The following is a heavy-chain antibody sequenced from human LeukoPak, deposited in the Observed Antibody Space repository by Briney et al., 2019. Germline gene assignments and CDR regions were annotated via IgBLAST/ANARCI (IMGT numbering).Heavy chain of an antibody. J-gene: IGHJ6*03. V-gene: IGHV3-74*01. CDR1: GFTFSSYW. D-gene: IGHD3-3*01. CDR3: ARVGRLLEWLLPSYYYYYMDV. CDR2: INSDGSST. Sequence: GGSLRLSCAASGFTFSSYWMHWVRQAPGKGLVWVSRINSDGSSTSYADSVKGRFTISRDNAKNTLYLQMNSLRAEDTAVYYCARVGRLLEWLLPSYYYYYMDVWGKGTTVTVSS.